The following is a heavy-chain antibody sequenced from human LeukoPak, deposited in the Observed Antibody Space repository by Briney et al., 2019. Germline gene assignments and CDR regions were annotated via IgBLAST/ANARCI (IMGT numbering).Heavy chain of an antibody. CDR3: ARSELGFDISPADNHYYGMDV. Sequence: GASVKVSCKASGYTYIGYGINWVRQAPGQGLEWMGWISVYNGNTNYAQKLQGRVTMTTDTSTNTVYMELRRLRSDDTAMYYCARSELGFDISPADNHYYGMDVWGQGTTVTV. D-gene: IGHD3-9*01. V-gene: IGHV1-18*01. J-gene: IGHJ6*02. CDR1: GYTYIGYG. CDR2: ISVYNGNT.